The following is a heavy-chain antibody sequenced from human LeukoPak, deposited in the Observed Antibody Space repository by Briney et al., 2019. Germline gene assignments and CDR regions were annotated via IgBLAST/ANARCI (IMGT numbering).Heavy chain of an antibody. CDR3: ARQAYSSNLGWFDP. V-gene: IGHV4-39*01. D-gene: IGHD6-13*01. J-gene: IGHJ5*02. CDR1: GGSISSSTYY. Sequence: SETLSLTCSVPGGSISSSTYYWGWIRQPPGKWLEWLGNIYSSGSTYYNPSLKSRVTISVDMSKNQFPLKLSYVTAADRAVYYCARQAYSSNLGWFDPWGQGTLVSVS. CDR2: IYSSGST.